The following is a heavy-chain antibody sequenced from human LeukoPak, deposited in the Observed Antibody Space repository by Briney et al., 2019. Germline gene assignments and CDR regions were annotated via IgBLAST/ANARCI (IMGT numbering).Heavy chain of an antibody. D-gene: IGHD5-18*01. CDR3: ARGGGYSYGFDY. Sequence: KPSQTLSLTCTVSGGSISSGGYYWSWIRQPPGKGLEWIGYIYHSGSTYYNPSLKSRVTISVDRSKNQFSLKLSSVTAADTAVYYCARGGGYSYGFDYWGQGTLVNVSS. CDR2: IYHSGST. CDR1: GGSISSGGYY. J-gene: IGHJ4*02. V-gene: IGHV4-30-2*01.